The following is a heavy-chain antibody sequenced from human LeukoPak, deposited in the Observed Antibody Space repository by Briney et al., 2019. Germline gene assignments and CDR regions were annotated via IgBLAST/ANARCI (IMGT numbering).Heavy chain of an antibody. Sequence: ASVRVSCKASGYTFTSYGISWVRQAPGQGLEWMGWISAYNGNTNYAQKLQGRVTMTTDTSTSTAYMELRSLRSDDTAVYYCARDWGSGWYYYFDYWGQGTLVTVSS. J-gene: IGHJ4*02. V-gene: IGHV1-18*01. CDR3: ARDWGSGWYYYFDY. CDR1: GYTFTSYG. D-gene: IGHD6-19*01. CDR2: ISAYNGNT.